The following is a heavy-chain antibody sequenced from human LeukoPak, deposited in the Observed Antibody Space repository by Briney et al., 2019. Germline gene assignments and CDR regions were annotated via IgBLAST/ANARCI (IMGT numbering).Heavy chain of an antibody. CDR2: IYTSGST. V-gene: IGHV4-61*02. D-gene: IGHD5-12*01. J-gene: IGHJ4*02. CDR3: ARALGYSGSDYFDY. Sequence: SQTLSLTCTVSGGSISSGSYYWSWIRQPAGKGLEWIGRIYTSGSTNYNPSLKSRVTISVDTSENQFSLKLSSVTAADTAVYYCARALGYSGSDYFDYWGQGTLVTVSS. CDR1: GGSISSGSYY.